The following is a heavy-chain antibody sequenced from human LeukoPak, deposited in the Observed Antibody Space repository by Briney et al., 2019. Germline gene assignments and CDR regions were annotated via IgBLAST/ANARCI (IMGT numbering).Heavy chain of an antibody. CDR2: FDPEDGET. CDR3: ATDGGDY. J-gene: IGHJ4*02. CDR1: GYTLTELS. V-gene: IGHV1-24*01. D-gene: IGHD2-15*01. Sequence: ASVKVSCKVSGYTLTELSMHWVRQAPGKGLEWMGGFDPEDGETIYAQKFQGRVTVTEDTSTDTTYMELSSLRSEDTAVYYCATDGGDYWGQGTLVTVSS.